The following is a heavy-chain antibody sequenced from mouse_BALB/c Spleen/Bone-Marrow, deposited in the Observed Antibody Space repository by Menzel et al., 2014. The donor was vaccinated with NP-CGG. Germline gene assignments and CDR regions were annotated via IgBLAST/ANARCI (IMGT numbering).Heavy chain of an antibody. Sequence: VRLRSFCVSVMKSGASVKISCKATGYTFSSYWIEWVKQRPGHGLEWIGEILPGSVSTNYNEKFKGKATFTADTSSNTAYTQLSSLTSEDSAVYYCARTGTDWYFDVWGAGTTVTVSS. CDR3: ARTGTDWYFDV. J-gene: IGHJ1*01. V-gene: IGHV1-9*01. D-gene: IGHD4-1*01. CDR1: GYTFSSYW. CDR2: ILPGSVST.